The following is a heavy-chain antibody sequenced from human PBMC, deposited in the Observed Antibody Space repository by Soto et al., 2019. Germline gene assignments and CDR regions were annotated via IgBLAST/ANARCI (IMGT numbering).Heavy chain of an antibody. D-gene: IGHD3-3*01. CDR1: GFTFGDYA. CDR2: IRSKAYGGTT. V-gene: IGHV3-49*03. CDR3: TRGRITIFGVVTPPLMDV. Sequence: GGSLRLSCTASGFTFGDYAMSWFRQAPGKGLEWVGFIRSKAYGGTTEYAASVKGRFTISRDDSKSIAYLQMNSLKTEDTAVYYCTRGRITIFGVVTPPLMDVWGKGTTVTVSS. J-gene: IGHJ6*03.